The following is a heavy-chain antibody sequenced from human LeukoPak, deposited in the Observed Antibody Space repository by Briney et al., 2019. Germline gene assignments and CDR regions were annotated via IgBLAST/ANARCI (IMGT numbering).Heavy chain of an antibody. D-gene: IGHD6-19*01. V-gene: IGHV1-18*01. CDR1: GYTFTSYG. CDR2: ISAYNGNT. Sequence: AAVKVSCKASGYTFTSYGISWVRQAPGQGLEWMGWISAYNGNTNYAQKLQGRVTMTTDTSTSTAYMELRSLRSDDTAVYYCASTGYSSGWSPGAFDYWGQGTLVTVSS. J-gene: IGHJ4*02. CDR3: ASTGYSSGWSPGAFDY.